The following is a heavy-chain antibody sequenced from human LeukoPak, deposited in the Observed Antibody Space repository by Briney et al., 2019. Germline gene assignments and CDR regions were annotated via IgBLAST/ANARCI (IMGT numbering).Heavy chain of an antibody. J-gene: IGHJ6*03. CDR3: ARGVVVVAATVHYYYMDV. D-gene: IGHD2-15*01. CDR1: GYTFSNYD. CDR2: MNPNSGGT. Sequence: GASVKVSCKASGYTFSNYDINWVRQATGQGLEWMGWMNPNSGGTNYAQKFQGRVTMTRDTSISTAYMELSRLRSDDTAVYYCARGVVVVAATVHYYYMDVWGKGTTVTISS. V-gene: IGHV1-2*02.